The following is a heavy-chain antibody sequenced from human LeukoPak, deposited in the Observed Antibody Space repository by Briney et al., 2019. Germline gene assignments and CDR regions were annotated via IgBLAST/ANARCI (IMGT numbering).Heavy chain of an antibody. CDR1: GYTFTGFY. CDR2: INPNSGGT. D-gene: IGHD3-22*01. J-gene: IGHJ4*02. CDR3: ARARRGYDSSGYFYSTDF. V-gene: IGHV1-2*06. Sequence: ASVKVSCKASGYTFTGFYLHWVRQAPGQGLEWMGRINPNSGGTNYAQKFQGRVTMTRDTSITTAYMELSRLRSDNTAVYYCARARRGYDSSGYFYSTDFWGQGSLVTVSS.